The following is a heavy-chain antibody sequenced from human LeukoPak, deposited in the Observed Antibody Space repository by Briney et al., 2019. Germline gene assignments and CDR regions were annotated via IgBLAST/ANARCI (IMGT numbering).Heavy chain of an antibody. CDR3: AKKSSSRNSYYYYGMDV. J-gene: IGHJ6*02. CDR2: ISGSGGST. CDR1: VFTFSSHA. V-gene: IGHV3-23*01. Sequence: PGGSLRLSCAASVFTFSSHAMSWVRQAPGKGLEWVSAISGSGGSTYYADSVKGRFTISRDNSKNTLYLQMNSLRAEDTAVYYCAKKSSSRNSYYYYGMDVWGQGTTVTVSS. D-gene: IGHD1-1*01.